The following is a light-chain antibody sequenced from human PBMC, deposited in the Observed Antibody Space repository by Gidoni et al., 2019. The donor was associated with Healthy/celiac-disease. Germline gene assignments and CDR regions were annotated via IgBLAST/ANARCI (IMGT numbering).Light chain of an antibody. CDR3: QQYNSYWT. J-gene: IGKJ1*01. Sequence: IQMTPSPSTLSASVGDSVTITCRASQSISSWLAWYQQKPGKAPKLLIYKASSLESWVPSRFSGSRSETEFTLTISSLQPDYFATYYCQQYNSYWTFGQGTKVEIK. CDR2: KAS. V-gene: IGKV1-5*03. CDR1: QSISSW.